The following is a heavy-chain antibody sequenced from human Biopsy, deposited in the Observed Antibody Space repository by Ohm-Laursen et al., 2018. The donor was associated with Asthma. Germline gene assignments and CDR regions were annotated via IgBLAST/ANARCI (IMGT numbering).Heavy chain of an antibody. Sequence: GASVKVSCKSLGGTFNTYVIGWVQQAPGQGLEWMGGINSVFGTTTYPQKFQDRVTITADDSTSTVYMELSSLRSEDTAVYYCARKAGSCISRTCYSLDFWGQGTLVTVSS. CDR2: INSVFGTT. CDR3: ARKAGSCISRTCYSLDF. D-gene: IGHD2-2*01. J-gene: IGHJ4*02. CDR1: GGTFNTYV. V-gene: IGHV1-69*13.